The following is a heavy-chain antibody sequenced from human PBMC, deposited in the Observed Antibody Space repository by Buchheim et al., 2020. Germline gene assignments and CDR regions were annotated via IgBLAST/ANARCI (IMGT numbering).Heavy chain of an antibody. CDR1: GFTFSSYG. Sequence: QVQLVESGGGVVQPGRSLRLSCAASGFTFSSYGMHWVRQAPGKGLEWVAVISYDGSNKYYADSVKGRFTISRDNSKNTLYLQMNSLRAEDTAVYYCAKDLRRERGSYTFDYWGQGTL. D-gene: IGHD1-26*01. CDR3: AKDLRRERGSYTFDY. J-gene: IGHJ4*02. CDR2: ISYDGSNK. V-gene: IGHV3-30*18.